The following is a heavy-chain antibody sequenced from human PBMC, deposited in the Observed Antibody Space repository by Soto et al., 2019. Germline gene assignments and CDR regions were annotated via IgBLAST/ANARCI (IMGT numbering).Heavy chain of an antibody. CDR1: GGSISSYY. V-gene: IGHV4-59*01. CDR2: IYYSGST. J-gene: IGHJ6*02. CDR3: ARGGSSGWLLYYYYYGMDV. Sequence: PSETLSLTCTVSGGSISSYYWSWIRQPPGKGLEWIGYIYYSGSTNYNPSLKSRVTISVDTSKNQFSLKLSSVTAADTAVYYCARGGSSGWLLYYYYYGMDVWGQGTTVTVS. D-gene: IGHD6-19*01.